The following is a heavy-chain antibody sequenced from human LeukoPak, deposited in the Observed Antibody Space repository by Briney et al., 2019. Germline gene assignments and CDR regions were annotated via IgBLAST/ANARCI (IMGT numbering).Heavy chain of an antibody. V-gene: IGHV3-23*01. CDR3: AKTRGFFWQVGFDY. CDR1: GFSFSSYA. J-gene: IGHJ4*02. Sequence: GGSLRLSCAASGFSFSSYAMSWVRQAPGKGLEWVSAISGSGGSTYYADSVKGRFTISRDNSKNTLYLQMNSLRAEDTAVYYCAKTRGFFWQVGFDYWGQGTLVTVSS. D-gene: IGHD3-3*01. CDR2: ISGSGGST.